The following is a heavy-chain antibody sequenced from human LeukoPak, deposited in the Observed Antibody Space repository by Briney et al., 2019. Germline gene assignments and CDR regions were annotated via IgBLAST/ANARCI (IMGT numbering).Heavy chain of an antibody. D-gene: IGHD2-2*01. J-gene: IGHJ6*03. CDR3: ARGAIVVVPAAMRGTGYYYYMDV. Sequence: SETLSLTCAVYGGSFSGYYWSWLRQPPGKGLEWIGEINHSGSTNYNPSLKSRVTISVDTSKNQFSLKLSSVTAADTAVYYCARGAIVVVPAAMRGTGYYYYMDVWGKGTTVTVTS. V-gene: IGHV4-34*01. CDR1: GGSFSGYY. CDR2: INHSGST.